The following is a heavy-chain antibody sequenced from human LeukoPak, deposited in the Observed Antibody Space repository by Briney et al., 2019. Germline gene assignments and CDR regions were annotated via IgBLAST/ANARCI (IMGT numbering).Heavy chain of an antibody. V-gene: IGHV3-33*01. CDR3: ARDPIDSGVTGK. CDR1: GFTFSTYG. Sequence: PGGSLRLSCEASGFTFSTYGMHWVRQAPGKGLEWVAVIWYDGSNKNYADSVKGRFTISRDNSKNTLYLQMNSLRGEDTAVYYCARDPIDSGVTGKWGQGTLVTVSS. J-gene: IGHJ4*02. CDR2: IWYDGSNK. D-gene: IGHD2-21*02.